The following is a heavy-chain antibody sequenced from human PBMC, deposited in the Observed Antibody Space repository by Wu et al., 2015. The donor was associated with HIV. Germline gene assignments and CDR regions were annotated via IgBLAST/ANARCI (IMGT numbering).Heavy chain of an antibody. CDR3: ARGFSSTWYDHFDL. CDR2: IIPLFGVT. CDR1: GDSFTSYA. Sequence: QVQLVQSGAEIKKPASSVKVSCKLSGDSFTSYAISWVRQSPSQGLEWTGGIIPLFGVTSYAPRFEGRATITSDEFTSTAYMEVTGLTYEDTAVYYCARGFSSTWYDHFDLWGQGTLVTVSS. J-gene: IGHJ4*02. D-gene: IGHD6-13*01. V-gene: IGHV1-69*13.